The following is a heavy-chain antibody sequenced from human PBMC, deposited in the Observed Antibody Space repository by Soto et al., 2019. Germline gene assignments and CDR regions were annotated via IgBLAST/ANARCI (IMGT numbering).Heavy chain of an antibody. J-gene: IGHJ4*02. CDR2: VSIGGST. D-gene: IGHD2-15*01. CDR1: GFTLSSYA. CDR3: AKRRGAGGHFDY. V-gene: IGHV3-23*01. Sequence: GGSLRLSCAASGFTLSSYAMGWVRQGPGKGLEWVAVVSIGGSTHYADAVRGRFTISRDNSKNTLSLQMNSLTAEDTAVYFCAKRRGAGGHFDYWGQGALVTVSS.